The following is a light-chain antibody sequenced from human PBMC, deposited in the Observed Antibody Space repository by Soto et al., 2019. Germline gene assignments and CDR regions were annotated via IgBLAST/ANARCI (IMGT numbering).Light chain of an antibody. Sequence: EVVLTQSPGTLSLSPGERATLFCRASQIVTINSLAWYQQKPGQPPRLLIYAASTRASAIPDRFSGSGSGTDFTLTISRLQPEDFALCYCQQYGDSPFTFGPGTRVDVK. J-gene: IGKJ3*01. CDR1: QIVTINS. V-gene: IGKV3-20*01. CDR3: QQYGDSPFT. CDR2: AAS.